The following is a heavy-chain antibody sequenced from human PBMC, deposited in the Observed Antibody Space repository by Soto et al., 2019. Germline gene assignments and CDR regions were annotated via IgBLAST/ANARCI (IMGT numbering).Heavy chain of an antibody. D-gene: IGHD3-10*01. J-gene: IGHJ5*02. V-gene: IGHV4-34*01. CDR1: GGSFSGYY. Sequence: PSETLSLTCAVYGGSFSGYYWSWIRQPPGKGLEWIGEINHSGSTNYNPSLKSRVTISVDTSKNQFSLKLSSVTAADTAVYYCARHPFAMVRGVPPPWGQGTLAPVSS. CDR2: INHSGST. CDR3: ARHPFAMVRGVPPP.